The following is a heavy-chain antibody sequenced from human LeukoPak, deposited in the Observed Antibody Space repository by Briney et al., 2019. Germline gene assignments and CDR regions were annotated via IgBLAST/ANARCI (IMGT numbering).Heavy chain of an antibody. D-gene: IGHD3-3*01. Sequence: PGGSLRLSCTASGFTFNSYGMNWVRQAPGKGLEWVSSISSSGDPTYYADSVKGRFTISRDNSKNTLYLQMNSLRAEDTAIYYCARDERLLSFLKWGQGTLVTVSS. CDR1: GFTFNSYG. V-gene: IGHV3-23*01. CDR2: ISSSGDPT. CDR3: ARDERLLSFLK. J-gene: IGHJ4*02.